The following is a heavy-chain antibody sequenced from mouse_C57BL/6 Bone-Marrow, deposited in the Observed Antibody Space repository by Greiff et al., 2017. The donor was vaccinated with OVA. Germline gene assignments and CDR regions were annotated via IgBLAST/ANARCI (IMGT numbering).Heavy chain of an antibody. D-gene: IGHD3-3*01. CDR1: GYTFTSYD. V-gene: IGHV1-85*01. CDR3: ANHGDCGFAY. CDR2: IYPRDGST. Sequence: QVQLQQSGPELVKPGASVKLSCKASGYTFTSYDLHWVKQRPGQGLEWIGWIYPRDGSTKYNEKFKGKATLTVDTSSSTAYLELHSLTSEDSAVYFCANHGDCGFAYWGPGTLVTGSA. J-gene: IGHJ3*01.